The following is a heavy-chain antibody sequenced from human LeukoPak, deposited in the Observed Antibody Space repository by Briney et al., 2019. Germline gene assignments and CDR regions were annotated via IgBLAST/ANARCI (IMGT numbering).Heavy chain of an antibody. CDR3: ARGSGRDGYSYAFDI. J-gene: IGHJ3*02. V-gene: IGHV1-18*01. D-gene: IGHD5-24*01. Sequence: ASVKVSCKASGYTFTNYGVNWVRQAPGQGLKYMGWISGYDGNTNYAQKVQGRVTMTADISTSTAYMELRSLRSDDTAVYYCARGSGRDGYSYAFDIWGQGTMVTVSS. CDR1: GYTFTNYG. CDR2: ISGYDGNT.